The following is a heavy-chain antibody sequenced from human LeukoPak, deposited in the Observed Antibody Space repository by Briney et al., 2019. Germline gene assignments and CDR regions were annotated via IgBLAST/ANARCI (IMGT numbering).Heavy chain of an antibody. CDR1: GYTFTSYG. CDR3: ARDRSGWTNYYYYYMDV. J-gene: IGHJ6*03. D-gene: IGHD6-19*01. CDR2: ISAYNGNT. V-gene: IGHV1-18*01. Sequence: VASVKVSCKASGYTFTSYGISWVRQAPGQGLEWMGWISAYNGNTNYAQKLQGRVTMTTDTSTSTAYMELRSLRSDDTAVYYCARDRSGWTNYYYYYMDVWGKGTTVTVSS.